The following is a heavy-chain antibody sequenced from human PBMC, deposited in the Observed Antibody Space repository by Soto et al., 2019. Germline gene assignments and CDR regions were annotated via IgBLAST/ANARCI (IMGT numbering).Heavy chain of an antibody. J-gene: IGHJ5*02. Sequence: SVKVSCKASGYTFTIYYMHWILQSPVQWLEWMGIINPSGDSTRYAQNFQGRVTMTSDTSTSTVYMELSSLRSEDTAVYYCARAGSGGSCYSCWFDPWGQGTLVTVSS. CDR2: INPSGDST. V-gene: IGHV1-46*01. D-gene: IGHD2-15*01. CDR3: ARAGSGGSCYSCWFDP. CDR1: GYTFTIYY.